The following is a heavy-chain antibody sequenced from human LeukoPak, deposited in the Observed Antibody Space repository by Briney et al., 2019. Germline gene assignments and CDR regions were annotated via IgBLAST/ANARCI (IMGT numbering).Heavy chain of an antibody. J-gene: IGHJ4*02. CDR3: ARDASSAY. CDR2: INPNSGDT. Sequence: ASVKVSCKASGYTFTGYYLHWVRQAPGQGLEWMGWINPNSGDTNYAQKFQGRVTMTRDTSITTAYMELSRLRSDDTAVYYCARDASSAYWGQGALVTVSS. CDR1: GYTFTGYY. V-gene: IGHV1-2*02.